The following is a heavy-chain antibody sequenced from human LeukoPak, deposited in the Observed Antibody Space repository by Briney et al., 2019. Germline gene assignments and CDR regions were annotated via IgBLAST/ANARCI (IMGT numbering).Heavy chain of an antibody. CDR1: GFTFSSYA. D-gene: IGHD3-10*01. CDR3: ARGGYGSGSYLDY. CDR2: ISYDGSKK. Sequence: GGSLRLSCAASGFTFSSYAMHWVRQAPGKGLERVAVISYDGSKKYYADSVKGRFTISRDNSKNTLYLQMNSLRAEDTAVYYCARGGYGSGSYLDYWGQGTLVSVSS. V-gene: IGHV3-30-3*01. J-gene: IGHJ4*02.